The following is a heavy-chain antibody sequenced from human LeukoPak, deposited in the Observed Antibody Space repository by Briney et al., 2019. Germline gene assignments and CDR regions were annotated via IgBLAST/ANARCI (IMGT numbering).Heavy chain of an antibody. CDR2: IKQDGSVQ. CDR1: GFTFSNSW. V-gene: IGHV3-7*01. CDR3: ARNRAAPEN. D-gene: IGHD1-14*01. Sequence: GGSLRLFCAASGFTFSNSWMTWVRQAPGKGLEWVASIKQDGSVQHYVDSVKGRFAISRDNAKDSLYLQMNSLRDEDTAVYYCARNRAAPENWGQGTLVTVSS. J-gene: IGHJ4*02.